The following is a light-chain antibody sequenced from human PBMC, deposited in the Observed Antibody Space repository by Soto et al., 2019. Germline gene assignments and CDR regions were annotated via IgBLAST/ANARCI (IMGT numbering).Light chain of an antibody. Sequence: QSARTRAVTGSGSPVHSIRLTCTGTSSDIGDYNYVSWYQQHPGKAPKLMIYDVSNRPSGVSNRFSGSKSGTTASLTISGLQAEDEADYYCSSYTSSSTPLLFGTGTKVTVL. CDR3: SSYTSSSTPLL. CDR2: DVS. V-gene: IGLV2-14*03. J-gene: IGLJ1*01. CDR1: SSDIGDYNY.